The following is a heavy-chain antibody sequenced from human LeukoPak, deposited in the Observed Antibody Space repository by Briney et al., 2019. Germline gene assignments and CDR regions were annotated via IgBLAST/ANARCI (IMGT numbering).Heavy chain of an antibody. CDR2: IYYGGSN. V-gene: IGHV4-59*08. CDR3: ASLWFCSNYRCLPDY. J-gene: IGHJ4*02. CDR1: GCSIYSNC. D-gene: IGHD4-11*01. Sequence: SSETLSLTCTVYGCSIYSNCWHWIRQAPGKGLEWMGYIYYGGSNNYNPSLESRLAITVNSSNNHFSQTLISVTAADTAVYYCASLWFCSNYRCLPDYWGQGTQVIVSS.